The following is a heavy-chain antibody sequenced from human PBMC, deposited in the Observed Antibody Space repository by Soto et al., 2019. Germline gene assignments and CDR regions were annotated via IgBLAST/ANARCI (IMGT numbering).Heavy chain of an antibody. Sequence: SETLSLTCTVSGGSISSYYWSWIRQHPGKGLEWIGYIYYSGSTYYNPSLKSRVTISVDTSKNQFSLKLSSVTAADTAVYYCARDHEQLAFFDYWGQGTLVTVSS. J-gene: IGHJ4*02. D-gene: IGHD6-13*01. V-gene: IGHV4-59*06. CDR3: ARDHEQLAFFDY. CDR2: IYYSGST. CDR1: GGSISSYY.